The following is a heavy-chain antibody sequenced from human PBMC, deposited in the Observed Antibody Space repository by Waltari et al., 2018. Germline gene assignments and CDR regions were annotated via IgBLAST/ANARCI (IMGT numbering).Heavy chain of an antibody. CDR3: VTRIKAVVQGVIIVEGPPPNWFDP. V-gene: IGHV1-24*01. J-gene: IGHJ5*02. CDR1: EYTLSKLS. Sequence: VQLEQSGAEVRKPGASVKVACKVSEYTLSKLSIDWVRQIPGKGLARKFQGRVTVTEDTLTNTAYMEMSSLRSEDTAIYYCVTRIKAVVQGVIIVEGPPPNWFDPWGPGTQVTVSS. D-gene: IGHD3-10*02.